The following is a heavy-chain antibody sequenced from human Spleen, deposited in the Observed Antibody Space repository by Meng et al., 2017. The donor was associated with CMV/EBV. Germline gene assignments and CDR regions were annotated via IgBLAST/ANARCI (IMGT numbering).Heavy chain of an antibody. CDR3: ARRTTSIAAAGTTHYGMDV. CDR2: IIPIFGIA. D-gene: IGHD6-13*01. Sequence: SVKVSCKASGGTFSSYAISWVRQAPGQGLEWMGGIIPIFGIANYAQKFQGRVTITADKSTSTAYMELSSLRSEDTAVYYCARRTTSIAAAGTTHYGMDVWGQGTTVTVSS. CDR1: GGTFSSYA. J-gene: IGHJ6*02. V-gene: IGHV1-69*10.